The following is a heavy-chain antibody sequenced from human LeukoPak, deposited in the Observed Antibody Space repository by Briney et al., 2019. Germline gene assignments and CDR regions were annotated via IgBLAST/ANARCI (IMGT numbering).Heavy chain of an antibody. D-gene: IGHD3-9*01. Sequence: GGSLRLSCAASGFTFSSYSMNWVRQAPGKGLEWVSYISSSGSTIYYADSVKGRFTISRDNAKNSLYLQMNSLRAEDTAVYYCARENFDISTGYYGMDVWGQGTTVTVSS. CDR2: ISSSGSTI. J-gene: IGHJ6*02. CDR1: GFTFSSYS. V-gene: IGHV3-48*04. CDR3: ARENFDISTGYYGMDV.